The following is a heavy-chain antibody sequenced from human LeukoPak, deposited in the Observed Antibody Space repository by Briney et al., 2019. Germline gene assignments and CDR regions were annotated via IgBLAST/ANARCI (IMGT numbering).Heavy chain of an antibody. D-gene: IGHD3-9*01. V-gene: IGHV3-7*01. J-gene: IGHJ6*03. CDR3: ARVGQYYDILTGSGNYYYYMDV. CDR2: IEQDGSEK. CDR1: GFTFSSYW. Sequence: GGSLRLSCAASGFTFSSYWMSWVRQAPGKGLEWVANIEQDGSEKYYVDSVKGRFTISRDNAKNSLYLQMNSLRAEDTAVYYCARVGQYYDILTGSGNYYYYMDVWGKGTTVTVSS.